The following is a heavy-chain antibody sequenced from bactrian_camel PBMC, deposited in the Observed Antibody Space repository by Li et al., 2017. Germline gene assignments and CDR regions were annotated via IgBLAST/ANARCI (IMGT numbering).Heavy chain of an antibody. V-gene: IGHV3S10*01. J-gene: IGHJ4*01. Sequence: VQLVESGGGLVQPGGSLRFSCAASGFTFSSLFMNWVRQAPGKGLEWVSSFYSDGRTYYADSVKGRFIISRDNAKSTVSLQMNGLKTEDTAVYYCTTEEVRGSWPQYNYCGQGTQVTVS. CDR1: GFTFSSLF. D-gene: IGHD6*01. CDR3: TTEEVRGSWPQYNY. CDR2: FYSDGRT.